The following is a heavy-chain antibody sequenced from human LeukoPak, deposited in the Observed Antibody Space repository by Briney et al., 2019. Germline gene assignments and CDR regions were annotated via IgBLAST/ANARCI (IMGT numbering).Heavy chain of an antibody. J-gene: IGHJ4*02. CDR2: IYYSGST. V-gene: IGHV4-31*11. CDR3: ARGRDGYRAAHFDY. Sequence: SQTLSLTCAVSGVSISSGDYYWSWIRQHPGKGLEWIGYIYYSGSTYYNPSLKSRVTISVDTSKNQFSLKFSSVTDADTAVCYCARGRDGYRAAHFDYWGQGTLATVSS. D-gene: IGHD5-24*01. CDR1: GVSISSGDYY.